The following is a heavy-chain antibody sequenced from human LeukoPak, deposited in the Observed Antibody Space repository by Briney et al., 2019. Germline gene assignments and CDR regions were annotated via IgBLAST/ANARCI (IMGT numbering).Heavy chain of an antibody. Sequence: GGSLRLSCAASGFTFSDYYMSWIRQAPGKGLEWVSYISSSGSTIYYADSVKGRFTISRDNAKNSLYLQMNSLRAEDTAVYYCARDARVVTPPLDHWGQGTLVTVSS. CDR3: ARDARVVTPPLDH. CDR2: ISSSGSTI. CDR1: GFTFSDYY. D-gene: IGHD4-23*01. V-gene: IGHV3-11*01. J-gene: IGHJ4*02.